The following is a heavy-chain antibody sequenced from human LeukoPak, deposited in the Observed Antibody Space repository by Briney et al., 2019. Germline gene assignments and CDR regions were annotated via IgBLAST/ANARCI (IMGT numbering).Heavy chain of an antibody. CDR3: ASLVGPSPFFDY. J-gene: IGHJ4*02. Sequence: PSETLSLTCTVSGGSISSGGYYWSWIRQHPGKGLEWIGNIYYSGSTYYNPSLKSRVTISVDTSKNQFSLKLSSVTAADTAVYYCASLVGPSPFFDYWGQGTLVTVSS. CDR2: IYYSGST. V-gene: IGHV4-31*03. CDR1: GGSISSGGYY. D-gene: IGHD2-2*01.